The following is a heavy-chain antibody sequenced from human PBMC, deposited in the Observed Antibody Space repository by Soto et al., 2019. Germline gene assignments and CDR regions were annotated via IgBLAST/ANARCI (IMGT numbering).Heavy chain of an antibody. CDR2: INHSGST. CDR3: ARDIAARPYYYYGMDV. D-gene: IGHD6-6*01. CDR1: GGSFSCYY. J-gene: IGHJ6*02. V-gene: IGHV4-34*01. Sequence: SETLSLTCAVYGGSFSCYYWSWIRQPPGRGLEWIVEINHSGSTNYNPYLKSRVNISVDTSKNQFSLKLSSVTAADTAGYYCARDIAARPYYYYGMDVWGQGTTVT.